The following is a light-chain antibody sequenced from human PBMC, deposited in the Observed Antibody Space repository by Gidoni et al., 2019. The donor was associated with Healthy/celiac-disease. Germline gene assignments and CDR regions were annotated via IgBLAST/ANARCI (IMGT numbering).Light chain of an antibody. Sequence: QSALTQPRSVSGSPGQSVTISCTGTSSDVGSYNYVSWYQQHPGKAPKLMIYDVSKRPSGVPDRCSGSKSGNTASLTISGLQAEDEADYYCCSYAGSYTRVFGGGTKLTVL. CDR3: CSYAGSYTRV. V-gene: IGLV2-11*01. J-gene: IGLJ2*01. CDR2: DVS. CDR1: SSDVGSYNY.